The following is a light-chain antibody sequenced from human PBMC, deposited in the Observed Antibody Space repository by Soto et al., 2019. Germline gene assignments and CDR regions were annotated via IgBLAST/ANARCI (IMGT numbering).Light chain of an antibody. CDR1: QSVSSSY. Sequence: EIVLTQSPGTLSLSPGERATLSCRASQSVSSSYLAWYQQKPGQAPRLLIYGASSRATGIPDRISGSGSGTDFTLTISILEPEDSAVYFCQLYGSSPPWTFGQGTKVEI. CDR3: QLYGSSPPWT. CDR2: GAS. V-gene: IGKV3-20*01. J-gene: IGKJ1*01.